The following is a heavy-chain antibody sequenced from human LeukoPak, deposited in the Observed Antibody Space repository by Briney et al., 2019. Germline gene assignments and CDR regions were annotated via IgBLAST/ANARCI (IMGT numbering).Heavy chain of an antibody. CDR3: AKNKAAAGPERLDI. V-gene: IGHV3-30*04. CDR1: GFTFSSYA. CDR2: ISYDGSNK. Sequence: PGGSLRLSCAASGFTFSSYAMHWVRQAPGKGLEWVAVISYDGSNKYYADSVKGRFTISRDNSKNTLYLQMNSLRAEDTAVYYCAKNKAAAGPERLDIWGQGTMVTVSS. J-gene: IGHJ3*02. D-gene: IGHD6-13*01.